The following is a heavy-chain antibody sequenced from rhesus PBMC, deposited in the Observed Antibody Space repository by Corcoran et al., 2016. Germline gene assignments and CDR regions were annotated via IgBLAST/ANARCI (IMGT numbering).Heavy chain of an antibody. J-gene: IGHJ4*01. V-gene: IGHV5-20*01. CDR3: AKGGWGDLFDY. CDR1: GYSFTSYW. CDR2: SDPSDSDT. D-gene: IGHD3-34*01. Sequence: EVQLVQSGAEVKRPGESLKISCKTSGYSFTSYWISWVRHMPGKGLEWMGASDPSDSDTRDNPPFHGQVTLSADKSISTAYLQWSRLKASDTATYYCAKGGWGDLFDYWGQGVLVTVSS.